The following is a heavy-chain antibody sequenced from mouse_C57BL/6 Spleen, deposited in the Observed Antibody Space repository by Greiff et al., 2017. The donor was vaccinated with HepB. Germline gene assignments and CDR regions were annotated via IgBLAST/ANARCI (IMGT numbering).Heavy chain of an antibody. CDR1: GYTFTDHT. D-gene: IGHD2-1*01. CDR2: IYPRDGST. V-gene: IGHV1-78*01. J-gene: IGHJ4*01. Sequence: QVQLQQSDAELVKPGASVKISCKVSGYTFTDHTIHWMKQRPEQGLEWIGYIYPRDGSTKYNEKFKGKATLTADKSSSTAYMQLNSLTSEDSAVYCCARCGYYGNYGDYAMDYWGQGTSVTVSS. CDR3: ARCGYYGNYGDYAMDY.